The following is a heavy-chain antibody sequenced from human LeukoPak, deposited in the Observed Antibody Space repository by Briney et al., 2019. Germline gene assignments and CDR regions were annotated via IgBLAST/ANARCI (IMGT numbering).Heavy chain of an antibody. D-gene: IGHD6-19*01. CDR3: AREWKQWLVPSYYYYGMDV. CDR2: ISSGGSTI. J-gene: IGHJ6*04. CDR1: GFTFSSYE. Sequence: GGSLRLSCATSGFTFSSYEMNWVRQAPGKGLEWVSYISSGGSTIYYADSVKGRFTISRDNAKNSLYLQMNSLRAEDTAVYYCAREWKQWLVPSYYYYGMDVRGKGTTVTVSS. V-gene: IGHV3-48*03.